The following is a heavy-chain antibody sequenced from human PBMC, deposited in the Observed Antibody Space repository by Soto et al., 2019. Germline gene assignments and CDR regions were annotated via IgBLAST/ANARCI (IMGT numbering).Heavy chain of an antibody. D-gene: IGHD1-26*01. J-gene: IGHJ4*02. Sequence: QVQLQESGPGLVKPSQTLSLTCTVSGTTISSGDHYWSWIRQAPGKGLEWIGYMYYTGKTYYNTSLQSRVALSVDTHKNQFPLKMTSVTAADTAMYFCARVYGRGDYFDFWGRGTLVSVSS. CDR1: GTTISSGDHY. CDR3: ARVYGRGDYFDF. CDR2: MYYTGKT. V-gene: IGHV4-30-4*01.